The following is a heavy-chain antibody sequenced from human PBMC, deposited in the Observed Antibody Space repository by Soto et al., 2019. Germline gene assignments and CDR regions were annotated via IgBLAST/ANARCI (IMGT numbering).Heavy chain of an antibody. Sequence: GGSLRLSCAASGFTFSSYSTDWVRQAPGKGLEWVSSISSSSSYIYYADSVKGRFTISRDNAKNSLYLQMNSLRAEDTAVYYCARDSSSGSYYYYGMDVWGQGTTVTVSS. CDR3: ARDSSSGSYYYYGMDV. CDR1: GFTFSSYS. V-gene: IGHV3-21*01. J-gene: IGHJ6*02. D-gene: IGHD6-19*01. CDR2: ISSSSSYI.